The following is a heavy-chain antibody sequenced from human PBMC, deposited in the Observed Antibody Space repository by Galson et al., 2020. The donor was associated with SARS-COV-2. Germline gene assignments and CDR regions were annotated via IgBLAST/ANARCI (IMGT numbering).Heavy chain of an antibody. CDR1: GYTFTSYG. CDR3: AREEVRGVMMMPYGMDV. D-gene: IGHD3-10*01. V-gene: IGHV1-18*01. CDR2: ISAYNGNT. Sequence: GESLKISCKASGYTFTSYGITWLRQAPGQGLEWMGWISAYNGNTNYAQNLQGRVTMTRDTSTSTAHMELRRLRSDDTAVYYCAREEVRGVMMMPYGMDVWGQGTAVTVSS. J-gene: IGHJ6*02.